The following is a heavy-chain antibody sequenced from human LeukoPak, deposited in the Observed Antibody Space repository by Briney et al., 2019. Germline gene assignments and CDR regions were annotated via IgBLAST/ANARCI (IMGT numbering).Heavy chain of an antibody. CDR1: GFTFDDYG. V-gene: IGHV3-20*01. CDR2: INWNGGST. Sequence: GGSLRLSCAASGFTFDDYGMSWVRQAPGKGLEWVSGINWNGGSTGYADSVKGRFTISRDNAKNSLYLQMNSLRAEDTALYHCASLHSSSWLDAFDIWGQGTMVTVPS. D-gene: IGHD6-13*01. J-gene: IGHJ3*02. CDR3: ASLHSSSWLDAFDI.